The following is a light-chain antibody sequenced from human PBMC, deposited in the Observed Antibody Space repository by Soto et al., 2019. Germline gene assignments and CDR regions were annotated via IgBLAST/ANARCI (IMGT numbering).Light chain of an antibody. Sequence: QSALTQPASVSGSPGQSITISCTGTSSDIGGYNYVSWYQQHPGKVPKLMIYEVSNRPSGDSDRFSGSKSGNTASLTISGLQAEDEAEYYCCSYAASNTVVFGGGTKLTVL. CDR1: SSDIGGYNY. CDR2: EVS. V-gene: IGLV2-14*01. J-gene: IGLJ2*01. CDR3: CSYAASNTVV.